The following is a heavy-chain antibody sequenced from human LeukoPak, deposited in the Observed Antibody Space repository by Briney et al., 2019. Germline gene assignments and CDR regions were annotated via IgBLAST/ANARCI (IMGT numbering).Heavy chain of an antibody. CDR2: IYYTGTT. V-gene: IGHV4-39*01. Sequence: SETLSLTCSVSGDSINNNVYYWAWIRQPPGKGLEWIGSIYYTGTTYYNPSLQPRLTISIDTSKNHFSLKLSSVTAADTAVYYCARQRTSGYYDGFDYWGQGALVPVSS. CDR3: ARQRTSGYYDGFDY. D-gene: IGHD3-22*01. CDR1: GDSINNNVYY. J-gene: IGHJ4*02.